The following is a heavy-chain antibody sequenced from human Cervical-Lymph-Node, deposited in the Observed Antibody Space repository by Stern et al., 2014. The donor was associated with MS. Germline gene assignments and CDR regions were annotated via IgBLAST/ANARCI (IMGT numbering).Heavy chain of an antibody. CDR3: ARGPSRRYISLFYYYGMDV. J-gene: IGHJ6*02. D-gene: IGHD3-9*01. CDR1: GSSFSRFY. Sequence: QVQLQQWGAGLLKPSETLSLTCAVYGSSFSRFYWSWIRLSPGKGLEWVGEIHESGGTTYNRSLKSRVIISQDPSKNQFSLKLRSVTAADTAVYYCARGPSRRYISLFYYYGMDVWGQGTTVTVSS. CDR2: IHESGGT. V-gene: IGHV4-34*01.